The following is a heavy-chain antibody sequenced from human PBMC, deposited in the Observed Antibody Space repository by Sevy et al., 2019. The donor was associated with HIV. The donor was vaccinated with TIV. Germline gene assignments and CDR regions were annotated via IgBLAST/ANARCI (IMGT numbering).Heavy chain of an antibody. J-gene: IGHJ3*02. D-gene: IGHD3-22*01. Sequence: SDTLSLTCSVSGASISSTIYYWAWIRQSPGKGLEWFGSIHHSGSTYYNLSLKSRVTISVDTSKNQFSLTMNSLTAADTAVYYCAKHCSHYFDNSGYGEAFDIWGQGTKVTVSS. CDR2: IHHSGST. V-gene: IGHV4-39*01. CDR3: AKHCSHYFDNSGYGEAFDI. CDR1: GASISSTIYY.